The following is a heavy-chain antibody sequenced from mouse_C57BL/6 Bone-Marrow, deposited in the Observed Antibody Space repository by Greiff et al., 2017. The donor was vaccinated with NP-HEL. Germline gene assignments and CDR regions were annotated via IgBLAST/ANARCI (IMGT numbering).Heavy chain of an antibody. Sequence: VQLQQSGPELVRPGASVKISCKASGYTFTSYWMQWVRQRPGQGLEWIGEIVPGGGSTNYNEKFKGKATLTVDTSSSTAYMQLSSLTSEDSAVYFCAGEYGYDTCYAMEGWGQGTSVTVSS. CDR1: GYTFTSYW. J-gene: IGHJ4*01. CDR2: IVPGGGST. V-gene: IGHV1-56*01. D-gene: IGHD2-2*01. CDR3: AGEYGYDTCYAMEG.